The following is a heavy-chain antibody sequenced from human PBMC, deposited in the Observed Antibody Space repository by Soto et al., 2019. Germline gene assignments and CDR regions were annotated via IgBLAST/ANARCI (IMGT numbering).Heavy chain of an antibody. Sequence: QVQLVESGGGVVQPGRSLRLSCAASGFTFSSYGMHWVRQAPGKGLEWVAVISYDGSNKYYADSVKGRFTISRDNSKNTLYLQMNSLRAEDTAVYYCAKDQEVVQDYYGMDVWGQGTTVTVSS. V-gene: IGHV3-30*18. CDR1: GFTFSSYG. CDR3: AKDQEVVQDYYGMDV. CDR2: ISYDGSNK. J-gene: IGHJ6*02. D-gene: IGHD2-15*01.